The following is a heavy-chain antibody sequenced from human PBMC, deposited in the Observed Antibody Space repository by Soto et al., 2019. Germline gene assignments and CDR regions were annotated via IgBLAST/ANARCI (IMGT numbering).Heavy chain of an antibody. V-gene: IGHV4-59*01. Sequence: SETLSLTCTVSGGSISSYYWSWIRQPPGKGLEWIGYIYYRGSTNYNPSLKSRVAISVDTSKNQFSLKLSSVTAADTAVYYCAREVVVAATRYYYMDVWGKGTTVTVSS. CDR1: GGSISSYY. D-gene: IGHD2-15*01. CDR3: AREVVVAATRYYYMDV. J-gene: IGHJ6*03. CDR2: IYYRGST.